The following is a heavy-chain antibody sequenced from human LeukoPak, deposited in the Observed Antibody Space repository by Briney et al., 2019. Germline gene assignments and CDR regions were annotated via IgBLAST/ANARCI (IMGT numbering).Heavy chain of an antibody. V-gene: IGHV3-30*18. D-gene: IGHD6-19*01. CDR2: ISYDGSNT. CDR1: GFTFSSYG. CDR3: AKDPFSCRSSGCHGIDY. Sequence: PGGSLRLSCAASGFTFSSYGMHWVRQAPGKGLEWVAVISYDGSNTYYADSAKGRFTISRDNSKNTLYLQMNSLRAEDTALYYCAKDPFSCRSSGCHGIDYWGQGTLVTVSS. J-gene: IGHJ4*02.